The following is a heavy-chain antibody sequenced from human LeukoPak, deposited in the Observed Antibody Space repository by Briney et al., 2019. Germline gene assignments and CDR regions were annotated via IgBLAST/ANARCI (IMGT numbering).Heavy chain of an antibody. D-gene: IGHD6-19*01. CDR3: AKSSGWQVRDSYYFDY. CDR1: GGSFSGYY. CDR2: INHSGST. V-gene: IGHV4-34*01. Sequence: PSETLSLTCAVYGGSFSGYYWRWIRQPPGKGLEWIGEINHSGSTNYSPSLKSRVTISVDTSKNQFSLKLSSVTAADTAVYYCAKSSGWQVRDSYYFDYWGQGTLVTVSS. J-gene: IGHJ4*02.